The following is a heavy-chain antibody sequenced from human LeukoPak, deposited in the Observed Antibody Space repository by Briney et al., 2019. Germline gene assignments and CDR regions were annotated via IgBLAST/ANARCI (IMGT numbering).Heavy chain of an antibody. V-gene: IGHV4-38-2*01. D-gene: IGHD3-10*01. J-gene: IGHJ6*02. CDR2: IYYSGST. CDR3: ARHRDFGELINGMDV. CDR1: GFTFSDYL. Sequence: GSLRLSCAASGFTFSDYLMDWVRQAPGKGLEWIGSIYYSGSTYYNPSLKSRVTISVDTSKNQFSLKLSSVTAADTAVYYCARHRDFGELINGMDVWGQGTTVTVSS.